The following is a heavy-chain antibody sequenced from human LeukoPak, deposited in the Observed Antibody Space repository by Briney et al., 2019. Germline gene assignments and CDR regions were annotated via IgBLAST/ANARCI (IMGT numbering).Heavy chain of an antibody. CDR3: AKGYYGNYVAVDY. D-gene: IGHD4-11*01. V-gene: IGHV3-23*01. CDR2: ISASGDDT. CDR1: GFTFSSYA. J-gene: IGHJ4*02. Sequence: GGSLRLSCAASGFTFSSYAMSWVLQAPGKGLDWVSSISASGDDTYYADSVKGRFTISRDNSDNTLFLQMNSLRADDAAVYYCAKGYYGNYVAVDYWGQGTLVTVSS.